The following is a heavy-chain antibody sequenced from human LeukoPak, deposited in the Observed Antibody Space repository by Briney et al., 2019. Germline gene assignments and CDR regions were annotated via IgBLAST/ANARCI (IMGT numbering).Heavy chain of an antibody. V-gene: IGHV5-51*01. CDR1: GYSFTSYW. J-gene: IGHJ4*02. Sequence: GESLKISCKGSGYSFTSYWIGWVRQMPGKGLEWMGIIYPGDSDTRYSPSFQGQVTISADKSISTAYLQWSSLKASDTAMYYCARLTYYGSGSYYKGNYFDYWDQGTLVTVSS. CDR2: IYPGDSDT. CDR3: ARLTYYGSGSYYKGNYFDY. D-gene: IGHD3-10*01.